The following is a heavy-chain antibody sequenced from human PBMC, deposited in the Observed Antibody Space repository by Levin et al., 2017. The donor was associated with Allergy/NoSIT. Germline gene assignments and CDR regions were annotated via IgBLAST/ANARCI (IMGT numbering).Heavy chain of an antibody. CDR3: ARGLYPTYRYAHGL. D-gene: IGHD3-16*02. V-gene: IGHV4-59*01. J-gene: IGHJ4*02. Sequence: SQTLSLTCTVSGDSITSYYWSWIRQPPGKGLEWIGYIYNSGSTNYNPSLKSRVTISVDTSKTQFSLKLSSVTAADTAVYYCARGLYPTYRYAHGLWGQGTLVTVSS. CDR1: GDSITSYY. CDR2: IYNSGST.